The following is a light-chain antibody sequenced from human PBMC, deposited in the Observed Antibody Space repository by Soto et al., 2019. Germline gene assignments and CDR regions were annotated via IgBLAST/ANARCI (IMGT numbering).Light chain of an antibody. CDR2: GAS. CDR3: QQYHDWPPIT. CDR1: QSVSSN. V-gene: IGKV3-15*01. J-gene: IGKJ5*01. Sequence: IVLTHSRATLSVTPGERATLSCRASQSVSSNLAWYQQKPGQAPRLLIFGASTRATGIPARFSGSGSGTEFTLTISSLQSEDCAVYYWQQYHDWPPITFGQGRRPEI.